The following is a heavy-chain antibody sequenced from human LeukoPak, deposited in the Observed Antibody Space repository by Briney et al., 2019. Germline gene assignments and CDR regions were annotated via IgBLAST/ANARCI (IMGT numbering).Heavy chain of an antibody. CDR3: ARDRGECTTTSCYRSYNYMDV. V-gene: IGHV4-59*01. D-gene: IGHD2-2*01. Sequence: SETLSLTCGVSGGSISSDYWSWIRQPPGKGLEWIGYIHYIGNTNYNPSLKSRITISVDTSKNQFSLKLSSVTAADTAVYYCARDRGECTTTSCYRSYNYMDVWGKGTTVTVSS. CDR1: GGSISSDY. J-gene: IGHJ6*03. CDR2: IHYIGNT.